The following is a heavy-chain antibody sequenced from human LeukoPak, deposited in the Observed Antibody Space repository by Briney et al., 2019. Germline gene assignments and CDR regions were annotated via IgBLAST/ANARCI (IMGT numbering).Heavy chain of an antibody. Sequence: WGSLRLSCAASGFTFSGYTMSWVRQAPGKGLEWVSSISSGSNDISYADSVKGRFTISRDNAKKTQYLQMNSLRAEDTAVYYCAREYRATVVTSALFDSWGQGTLVTASS. CDR1: GFTFSGYT. J-gene: IGHJ4*02. V-gene: IGHV3-21*01. D-gene: IGHD4-23*01. CDR2: ISSGSNDI. CDR3: AREYRATVVTSALFDS.